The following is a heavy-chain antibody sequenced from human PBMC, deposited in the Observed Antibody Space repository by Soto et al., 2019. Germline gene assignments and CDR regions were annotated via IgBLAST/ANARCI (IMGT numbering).Heavy chain of an antibody. J-gene: IGHJ6*02. Sequence: PGGSLRLSCAASGFTFSSYWMHWVRQAPGKGLVWVSRINSDGSSTSYADSVKGRFTISRDNAKNTLFLQLYIFIAEDTAVYYCAREFGSSAMDVWGQGTTVTVSS. CDR3: AREFGSSAMDV. D-gene: IGHD2-15*01. V-gene: IGHV3-74*01. CDR2: INSDGSST. CDR1: GFTFSSYW.